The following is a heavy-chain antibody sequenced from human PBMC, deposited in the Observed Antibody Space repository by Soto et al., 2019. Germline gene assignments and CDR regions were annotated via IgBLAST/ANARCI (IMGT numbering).Heavy chain of an antibody. V-gene: IGHV3-74*01. Sequence: GGSLRLSCAASGFTFSNSWMHRVRQGSGKGLEWVSRINADGTSTSYADSVKGRFTISRDNAKNTLYLHVNSLRAEDTAVYYCVKVLARCVGLPRFNFETWCQGALVTVSS. CDR1: GFTFSNSW. D-gene: IGHD6-6*01. CDR2: INADGTST. CDR3: VKVLARCVGLPRFNFET. J-gene: IGHJ4*02.